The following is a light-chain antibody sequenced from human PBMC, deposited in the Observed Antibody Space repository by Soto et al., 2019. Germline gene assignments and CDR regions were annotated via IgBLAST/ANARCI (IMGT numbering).Light chain of an antibody. V-gene: IGLV1-47*01. Sequence: QSVLTQPPSASGTPGLRVTISCSGSSSNIGNHYVYWYQHLPGTAPKLLIYRNNQRPSGVPDRFSGSHSGTSGSLAISGLRSEDEADYYCAAWDDSLSGYVFGTGTKLTVL. CDR2: RNN. CDR1: SSNIGNHY. CDR3: AAWDDSLSGYV. J-gene: IGLJ1*01.